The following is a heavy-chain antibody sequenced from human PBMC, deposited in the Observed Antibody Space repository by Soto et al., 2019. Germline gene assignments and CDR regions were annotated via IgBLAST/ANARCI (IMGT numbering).Heavy chain of an antibody. D-gene: IGHD3-3*01. CDR3: AKVRDTYYDFWSGYLGGREAVGYYYYYYMDV. CDR1: GFTFSSYG. J-gene: IGHJ6*03. CDR2: ISYDGSNK. Sequence: GGSLRLSCAASGFTFSSYGMHWVRQAPGKGLEWVAVISYDGSNKYYADSVKGRFTISRDNSKNTLYLQMNSLRAEDTAVYYCAKVRDTYYDFWSGYLGGREAVGYYYYYYMDVWGKGTTVTVSS. V-gene: IGHV3-30*18.